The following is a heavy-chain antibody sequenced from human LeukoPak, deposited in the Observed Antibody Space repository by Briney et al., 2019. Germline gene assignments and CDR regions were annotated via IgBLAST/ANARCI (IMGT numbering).Heavy chain of an antibody. V-gene: IGHV1-69*04. CDR1: GGTFSSYA. J-gene: IGHJ6*02. Sequence: GPSVKVSCKASGGTFSSYAISWVRQAPGQGLEWMGRITPILGIANYAQKFQGRVTITADKPTSTAYRELSSLRSEDTAVYYCARDRSHAGMDVWGQRTTVTVSS. CDR3: ARDRSHAGMDV. CDR2: ITPILGIA.